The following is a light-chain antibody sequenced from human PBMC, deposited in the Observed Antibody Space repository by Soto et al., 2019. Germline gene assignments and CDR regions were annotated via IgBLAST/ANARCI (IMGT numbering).Light chain of an antibody. CDR2: DAS. CDR3: QQSYSTPPST. J-gene: IGKJ4*01. CDR1: QSVSSY. V-gene: IGKV3-11*01. Sequence: EIVLTQSPGTLSLSPGERATLSCRASQSVSSYLAWYQQKPGQAPRLLIYDASNRATGIPARFSGSGSGTDFTLTISSLEPEDFAIYYCQQSYSTPPSTFGGGTKVEIK.